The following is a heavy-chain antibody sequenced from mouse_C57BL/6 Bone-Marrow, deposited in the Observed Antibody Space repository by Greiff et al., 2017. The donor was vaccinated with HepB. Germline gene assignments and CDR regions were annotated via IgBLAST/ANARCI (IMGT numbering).Heavy chain of an antibody. Sequence: EVQLVESGGGLVKPGGSLKLSCAASGFTFSSYAMSWVRQTPEKRLEWVATISDGGSYTYYPDNVKGRFTISRDNAKNNLYLQMSHLKSEDTAMYYCARGGPTIVTTWYFDVWGTVTTVTVSS. CDR1: GFTFSSYA. CDR2: ISDGGSYT. J-gene: IGHJ1*03. CDR3: ARGGPTIVTTWYFDV. V-gene: IGHV5-4*01. D-gene: IGHD2-5*01.